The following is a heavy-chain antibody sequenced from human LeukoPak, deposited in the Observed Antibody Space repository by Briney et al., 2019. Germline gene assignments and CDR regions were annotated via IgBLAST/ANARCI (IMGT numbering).Heavy chain of an antibody. CDR3: TRTFGYYYFYMDV. Sequence: GGSLTLSCAASGFTFGDYAMSWLRQAPGKGLEGVGFIRTEAYDGATDYGASVKGRFTISRDDSKNIAYLQMNSLNTEDTAVYYCTRTFGYYYFYMDVWGKGTRVIVSS. V-gene: IGHV3-49*03. CDR2: IRTEAYDGAT. CDR1: GFTFGDYA. D-gene: IGHD3-16*01. J-gene: IGHJ6*03.